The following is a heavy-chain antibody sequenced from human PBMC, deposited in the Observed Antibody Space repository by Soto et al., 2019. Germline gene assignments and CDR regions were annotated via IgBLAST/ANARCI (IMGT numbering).Heavy chain of an antibody. D-gene: IGHD3-3*01. CDR3: ARVNAFWSGYYSPGYYYGMDV. CDR2: IKQDGSEK. CDR1: GFTFSSYW. J-gene: IGHJ6*02. Sequence: GGSLRLSCAASGFTFSSYWMSWVRQAPGKGLEWVANIKQDGSEKYYVDSVKGRFTISSDNAKNSLYLQMNSLRAEDTAVYYCARVNAFWSGYYSPGYYYGMDVWGQGTTVTVSS. V-gene: IGHV3-7*01.